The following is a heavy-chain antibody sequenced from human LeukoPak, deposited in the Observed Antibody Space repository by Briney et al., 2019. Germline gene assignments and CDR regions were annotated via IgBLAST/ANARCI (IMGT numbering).Heavy chain of an antibody. D-gene: IGHD3-9*01. Sequence: PGGSLRLSCAASGFTFSSYGMHWVRQAPGKGLEWVAVIWYDGSNKYYADSVKGRFTISRDNSKNTLYLQMNSLRAEDTAVYYCARQDYDILTGYRYYYYGMDVWGRGTTVTVSS. CDR3: ARQDYDILTGYRYYYYGMDV. V-gene: IGHV3-33*01. CDR1: GFTFSSYG. J-gene: IGHJ6*02. CDR2: IWYDGSNK.